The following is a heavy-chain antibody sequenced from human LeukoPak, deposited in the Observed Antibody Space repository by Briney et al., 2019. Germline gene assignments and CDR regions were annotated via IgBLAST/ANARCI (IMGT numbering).Heavy chain of an antibody. CDR3: ARGSVGVLGVAGNDY. CDR1: GYTFTSYG. V-gene: IGHV1-18*01. CDR2: ISAYNGNT. D-gene: IGHD6-19*01. J-gene: IGHJ4*02. Sequence: ASVTVSCKASGYTFTSYGISWVRQAPGQGLEWMGWISAYNGNTNYAQKLQGRVTMTTDTSTSTAYMELRSLRSDDTAVYYCARGSVGVLGVAGNDYWGQGTLVTVSS.